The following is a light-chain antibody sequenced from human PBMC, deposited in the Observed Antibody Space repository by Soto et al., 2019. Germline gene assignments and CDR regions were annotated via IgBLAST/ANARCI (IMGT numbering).Light chain of an antibody. CDR3: QQYNNCHPST. V-gene: IGKV3D-15*01. CDR1: QSVSSY. Sequence: EIVMTQSPATLSLSPWERATLSCRASQSVSSYLAWYQQKPGQAPRLLIYGASNRATGIPARFSGSGSGTEFTLTISSLQSEDFAVYDCQQYNNCHPSTFGQGTRLEIK. CDR2: GAS. J-gene: IGKJ5*01.